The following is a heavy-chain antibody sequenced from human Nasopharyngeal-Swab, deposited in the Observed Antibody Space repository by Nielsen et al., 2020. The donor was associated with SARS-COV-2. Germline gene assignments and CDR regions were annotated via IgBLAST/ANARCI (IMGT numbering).Heavy chain of an antibody. D-gene: IGHD4-17*01. Sequence: SETLSLTCTVSGGSISSSSYYWGWIRQPPGKGLEWIGSIYYSGSTYYNPSLKSRVTISVDTSKNQFSLKLSSVTAADTAVYYCARKVDYGDYEGTYYFDYWGQGTLVTVSS. V-gene: IGHV4-39*07. J-gene: IGHJ4*02. CDR1: GGSISSSSYY. CDR3: ARKVDYGDYEGTYYFDY. CDR2: IYYSGST.